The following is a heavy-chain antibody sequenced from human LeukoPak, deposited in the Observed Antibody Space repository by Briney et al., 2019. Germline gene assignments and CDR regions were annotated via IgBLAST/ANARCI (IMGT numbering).Heavy chain of an antibody. CDR3: ARDEPDSSSWYGDAFDI. CDR2: IKTSGST. Sequence: PSETLSLTCTVSGGSISIYHWNWIRQPAGKGQEWIGRIKTSGSTNYNPSLKSRVTMSVDTSRNQFSLKLSSVTAADTAVYYCARDEPDSSSWYGDAFDIWGQGTMVTVSS. CDR1: GGSISIYH. J-gene: IGHJ3*02. V-gene: IGHV4-4*07. D-gene: IGHD6-13*01.